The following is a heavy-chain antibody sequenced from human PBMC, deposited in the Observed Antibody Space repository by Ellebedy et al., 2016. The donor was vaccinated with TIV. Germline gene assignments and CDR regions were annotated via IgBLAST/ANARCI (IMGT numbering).Heavy chain of an antibody. CDR1: GFTFSDYY. CDR3: ARVRFGSGIRGMDV. J-gene: IGHJ6*02. D-gene: IGHD3-10*01. CDR2: ISSSSSYT. Sequence: GGSLRLSCAASGFTFSDYYMSWIRQAPGKGLEWASYISSSSSYTNYADSVKGRFTISRDNAKNSLYLQMNSLRAEDTAVYYCARVRFGSGIRGMDVWGQGTTVTVSS. V-gene: IGHV3-11*06.